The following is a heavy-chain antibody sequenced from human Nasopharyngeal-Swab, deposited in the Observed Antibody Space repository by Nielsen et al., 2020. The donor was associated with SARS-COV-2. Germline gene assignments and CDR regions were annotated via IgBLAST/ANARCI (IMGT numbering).Heavy chain of an antibody. V-gene: IGHV3-21*01. CDR1: GFTFSTYN. CDR3: ARDGLDYDFWSAYFMDV. J-gene: IGHJ6*02. Sequence: GESLKISCAASGFTFSTYNMNWVRQAPGKGLEWVSSISSSSSTYIYYADSVKGRFTISRDSAKNSLYLQMNSLRAEDTAVYYCARDGLDYDFWSAYFMDVWGQGTTVTVSS. D-gene: IGHD3-3*01. CDR2: ISSSSSTYI.